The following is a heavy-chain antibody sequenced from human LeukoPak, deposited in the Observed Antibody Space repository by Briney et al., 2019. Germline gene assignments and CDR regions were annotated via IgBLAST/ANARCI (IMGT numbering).Heavy chain of an antibody. V-gene: IGHV1-46*01. CDR2: INPSGGST. Sequence: ASVKVSCKASGYTFTSYYMHWVRQAPGQGLEWMGIINPSGGSTSYAQKFQGRVTMTRDMSTSTVYMELGSLRSEDTAVYYCAREGSGDIVVVPAAIGPDYWGQGTLVTVSS. CDR3: AREGSGDIVVVPAAIGPDY. D-gene: IGHD2-2*02. CDR1: GYTFTSYY. J-gene: IGHJ4*02.